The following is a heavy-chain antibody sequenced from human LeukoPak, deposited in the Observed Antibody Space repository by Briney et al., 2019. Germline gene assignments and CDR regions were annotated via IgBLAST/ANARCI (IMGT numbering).Heavy chain of an antibody. CDR3: ARLDYFDSSGYREDY. J-gene: IGHJ4*02. CDR1: GGSISSGGYY. Sequence: SETLSLTCGVSGGSISSGGYYWSWIRQHPGKGLEWIGYIYYSGSTYYNPSLKSRVTVSADTSKNQFSLKLSSVTAADTAGYYCARLDYFDSSGYREDYWGQGTLVTVSS. CDR2: IYYSGST. D-gene: IGHD3-22*01. V-gene: IGHV4-31*11.